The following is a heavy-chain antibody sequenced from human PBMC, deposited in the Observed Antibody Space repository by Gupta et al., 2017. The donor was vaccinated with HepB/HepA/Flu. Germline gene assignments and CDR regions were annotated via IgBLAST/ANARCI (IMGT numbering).Heavy chain of an antibody. V-gene: IGHV3-23*01. D-gene: IGHD6-19*01. CDR2: ISGSGGST. Sequence: GKGLEWVSAISGSGGSTYYADSVKGRFTISRDNSKNTLYLQMNSLRAEDTAVYYCAKDLIAVAGTGQSSYYGMDVWGQGTTVTVSS. CDR3: AKDLIAVAGTGQSSYYGMDV. J-gene: IGHJ6*02.